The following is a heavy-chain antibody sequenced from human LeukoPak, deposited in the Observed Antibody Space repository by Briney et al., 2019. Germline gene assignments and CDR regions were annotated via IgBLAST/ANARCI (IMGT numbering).Heavy chain of an antibody. CDR2: IYHSGST. D-gene: IGHD6-13*01. V-gene: IGHV4-30-2*01. J-gene: IGHJ4*02. Sequence: DPSQTLSLTCTVSGGSISSGGYYWSWIRQPPGKGLEWIGYIYHSGSTYYNPSLKSRVTISVDRSKNQFSLKLSSVTAADTAVYYCARAGSSWEEGFDYWGQGTLVTVSS. CDR1: GGSISSGGYY. CDR3: ARAGSSWEEGFDY.